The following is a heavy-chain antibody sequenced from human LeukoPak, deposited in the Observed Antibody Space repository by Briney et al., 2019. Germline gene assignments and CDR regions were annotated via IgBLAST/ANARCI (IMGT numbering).Heavy chain of an antibody. CDR1: GFSFSSFW. CDR3: ARDRLHYDFWSGYYGSYYYYGMDV. D-gene: IGHD3-3*01. J-gene: IGHJ6*02. V-gene: IGHV3-7*01. Sequence: GGSLRLSCATSGFSFSSFWMSWVRQAPGKGLEWVANIKKDGSEKYYVDSVKGRFTISRDNVKNSLYLQMNSLRAEDTAVYYCARDRLHYDFWSGYYGSYYYYGMDVWGQGTTVTVSS. CDR2: IKKDGSEK.